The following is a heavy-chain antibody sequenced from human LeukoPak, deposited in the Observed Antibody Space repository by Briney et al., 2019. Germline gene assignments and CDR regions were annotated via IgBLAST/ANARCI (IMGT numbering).Heavy chain of an antibody. CDR1: GYIFATHW. CDR2: IYPGDSET. J-gene: IGHJ4*02. D-gene: IGHD1/OR15-1a*01. V-gene: IGHV5-51*01. Sequence: GESLQISCQGSGYIFATHWIGWVRQMPGKGLEWMGIIYPGDSETRYGPSFQGQVTFSADTSISTAFLQWSSLKASDTAVYYCARYGGTSGTELDSWGQGTLVTVSS. CDR3: ARYGGTSGTELDS.